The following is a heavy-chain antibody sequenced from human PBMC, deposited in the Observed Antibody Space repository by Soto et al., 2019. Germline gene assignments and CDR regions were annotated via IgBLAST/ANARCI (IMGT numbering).Heavy chain of an antibody. Sequence: SLTMPLTWCVFVGSNSRGFCHWSIIRQPPGKGLEWIGNIYYSGNTYYNPSLKSRLIISIDTSKNQFSLKVGSVTAADTAVYDCASSSLYGMDVWGQGTTVTVTS. CDR3: ASSSLYGMDV. CDR2: IYYSGNT. J-gene: IGHJ6*02. V-gene: IGHV4-30-4*01. CDR1: VGSNSRGFCH.